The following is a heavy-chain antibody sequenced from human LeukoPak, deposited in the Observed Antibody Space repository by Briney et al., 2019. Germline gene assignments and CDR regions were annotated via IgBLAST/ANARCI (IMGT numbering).Heavy chain of an antibody. D-gene: IGHD6-19*01. CDR3: ARSSGTDSGWGYWFDP. J-gene: IGHJ5*02. V-gene: IGHV3-53*01. Sequence: GGSLRLSCAASGFTVSCNYMSWVRQAPGKGLEWVAVIYSDGSTYYADSVRGGFTISRDNPKNTLYLQMNSLRAEETAVYYCARSSGTDSGWGYWFDPWGQGTLVTVSS. CDR2: IYSDGST. CDR1: GFTVSCNY.